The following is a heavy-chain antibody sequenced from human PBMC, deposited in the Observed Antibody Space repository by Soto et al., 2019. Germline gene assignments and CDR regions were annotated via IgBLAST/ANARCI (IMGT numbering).Heavy chain of an antibody. CDR3: ATDGGKYIAEVFYF. CDR2: IKSHRNGGTT. J-gene: IGHJ3*01. Sequence: GGSLRLSCAASGFTFSNAWMNWVRQAPGRGLEWVGRIKSHRNGGTTDYAAPVEGRFTISRDDSKNMLYLQMNSLKTEDTAVYYCATDGGKYIAEVFYFWGQGTMVTVSS. D-gene: IGHD2-21*01. V-gene: IGHV3-15*07. CDR1: GFTFSNAW.